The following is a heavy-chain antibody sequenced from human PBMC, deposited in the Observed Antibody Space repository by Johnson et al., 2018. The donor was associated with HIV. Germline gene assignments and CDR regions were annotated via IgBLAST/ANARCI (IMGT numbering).Heavy chain of an antibody. D-gene: IGHD3-10*01. CDR1: GFTLDDYD. Sequence: VQLVESGGGVVRPGGSLRLSCAASGFTLDDYDMSWVRQAPGKGLEWVAFIRYDGINKYYADSVKGRFTISRDNSKNTLYLQMNSLRAEDTAVYYCAKAMSPMVRGNIWGQGTMVTVSS. V-gene: IGHV3-30*02. J-gene: IGHJ3*02. CDR3: AKAMSPMVRGNI. CDR2: IRYDGINK.